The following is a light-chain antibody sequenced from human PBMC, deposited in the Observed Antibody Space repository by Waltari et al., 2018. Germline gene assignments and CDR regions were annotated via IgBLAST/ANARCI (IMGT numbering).Light chain of an antibody. CDR3: ATWDDSLSGPV. CDR1: ISHIGNNY. Sequence: QSVLTQPPSASGTPGQRVTVSCSGTISHIGNNYVSWYQQLPGTAPKLLINRNNQRPSGRPHRCSGSNSGPSASLAISGLRSEDEADYYCATWDDSLSGPVFGGGTKLTVL. CDR2: RNN. J-gene: IGLJ3*02. V-gene: IGLV1-47*01.